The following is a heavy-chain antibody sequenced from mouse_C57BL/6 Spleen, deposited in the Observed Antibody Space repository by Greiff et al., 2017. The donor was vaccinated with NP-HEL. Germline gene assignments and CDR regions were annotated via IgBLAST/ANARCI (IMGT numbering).Heavy chain of an antibody. J-gene: IGHJ4*01. D-gene: IGHD1-1*01. V-gene: IGHV5-4*01. Sequence: EVQVVESGGGLVKPGGSLKLSCAASGFPFSSYAMSWVRQTPEKRLEWVATISDGGSYTYYPDNVKGRFTISRDNAKNNLYLQMSHLKSEDTAMYYCARVITTVVAPYAMDYWGQGTSVTVSS. CDR2: ISDGGSYT. CDR3: ARVITTVVAPYAMDY. CDR1: GFPFSSYA.